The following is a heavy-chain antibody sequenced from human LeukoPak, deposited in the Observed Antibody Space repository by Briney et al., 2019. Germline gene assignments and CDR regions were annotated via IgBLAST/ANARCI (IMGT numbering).Heavy chain of an antibody. J-gene: IGHJ4*02. Sequence: ASVKVSCKASGYTFTSYGISWVRQAPGQGLEWMGWISAYNGNTNYAQKLQGRVTMTTDTSTSTAYMELRSLRSDDTAVYYCARGAAVWELLHRTENDYWGQGTLVTVSS. CDR2: ISAYNGNT. CDR1: GYTFTSYG. D-gene: IGHD1-26*01. CDR3: ARGAAVWELLHRTENDY. V-gene: IGHV1-18*01.